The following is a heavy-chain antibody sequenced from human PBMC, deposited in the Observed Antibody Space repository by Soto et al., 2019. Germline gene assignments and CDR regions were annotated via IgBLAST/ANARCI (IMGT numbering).Heavy chain of an antibody. V-gene: IGHV4-61*05. Sequence: SETLSLTCTVSGGSISSSSYYWGWIRQPPGKGLEWIAFIYSSWTTSYNPSLNSRVTMSVDTSKNQFSLKMTSVAAADTAVYYCARRYGGAFDIWGQGTMVTVSS. D-gene: IGHD3-10*01. CDR1: GGSISSSSYY. CDR2: IYSSWTT. CDR3: ARRYGGAFDI. J-gene: IGHJ3*02.